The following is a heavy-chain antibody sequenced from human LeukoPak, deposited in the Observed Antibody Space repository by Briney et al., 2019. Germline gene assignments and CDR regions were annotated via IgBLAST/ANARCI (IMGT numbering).Heavy chain of an antibody. D-gene: IGHD3-22*01. Sequence: SETMSLTCTVSGGSISSYYWSWIRQPAGKGLEWIGRIYTSGSTNYNPSPKSRVTISVDTSKNQFSLKLSSVTAADTAVYYCAREVRYYYDSSAYQDFDYWGQGTLVTVSS. J-gene: IGHJ4*02. V-gene: IGHV4-4*07. CDR3: AREVRYYYDSSAYQDFDY. CDR2: IYTSGST. CDR1: GGSISSYY.